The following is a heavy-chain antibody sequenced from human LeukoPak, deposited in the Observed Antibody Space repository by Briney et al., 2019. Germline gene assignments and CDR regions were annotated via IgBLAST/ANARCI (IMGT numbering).Heavy chain of an antibody. CDR1: GGSFSGYY. CDR2: INHSGST. D-gene: IGHD2-2*02. J-gene: IGHJ5*02. V-gene: IGHV4-34*01. Sequence: SETLSLTCAVYGGSFSGYYWSWIRQPPGKGLEWIGEINHSGSTTYNPSLKSRVTISVDTSKNQFSLKLSSVTAADTAVYYCARAKLGYCSSTSCYTGTPKSRRWFDPWGQGTLVTVSS. CDR3: ARAKLGYCSSTSCYTGTPKSRRWFDP.